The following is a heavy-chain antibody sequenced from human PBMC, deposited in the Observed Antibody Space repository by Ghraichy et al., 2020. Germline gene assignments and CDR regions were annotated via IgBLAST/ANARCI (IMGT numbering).Heavy chain of an antibody. Sequence: SETLSLTCAVYGGSYYWSWIRQPPGKGLEWIGEINQSGSTNYKSSLKSRVTISVDTSKNQLSLELSSVTAADTAVYYCARGPVDYFDSSGYYTRVRYFDYWGQGTLVTVSS. CDR1: GGSYY. CDR3: ARGPVDYFDSSGYYTRVRYFDY. D-gene: IGHD3-22*01. CDR2: INQSGST. V-gene: IGHV4-34*01. J-gene: IGHJ4*02.